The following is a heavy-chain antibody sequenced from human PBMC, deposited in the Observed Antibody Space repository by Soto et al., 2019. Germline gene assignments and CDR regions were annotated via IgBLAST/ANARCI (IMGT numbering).Heavy chain of an antibody. Sequence: EVQLLESGGGLVQPGGSLRLSCAASGFTFSSYDMTWVRQAPGKGLEWVSTISGSSAYTNYVDSVKGRFTISRDNSKNTLFVQMNSLRAEDKALYYCAKRSRPSSGYFDCWGRGTMVTVSS. CDR1: GFTFSSYD. CDR2: ISGSSAYT. V-gene: IGHV3-23*01. D-gene: IGHD3-22*01. J-gene: IGHJ4*02. CDR3: AKRSRPSSGYFDC.